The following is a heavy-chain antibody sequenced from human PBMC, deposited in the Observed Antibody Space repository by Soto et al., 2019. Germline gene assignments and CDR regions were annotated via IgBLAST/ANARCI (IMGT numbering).Heavy chain of an antibody. Sequence: QVQLVQSGAEVKKPGASVKVSCKASGYTFTSYAMHWVRQAPGQRLEWMGWINAGNGNTKYSQKFQGRVTITRDTSASTAYMELSSLRSEDTAVYYCARDFSDYGDLYLDYWGQGILVTVSS. D-gene: IGHD4-17*01. CDR3: ARDFSDYGDLYLDY. J-gene: IGHJ4*02. CDR1: GYTFTSYA. CDR2: INAGNGNT. V-gene: IGHV1-3*01.